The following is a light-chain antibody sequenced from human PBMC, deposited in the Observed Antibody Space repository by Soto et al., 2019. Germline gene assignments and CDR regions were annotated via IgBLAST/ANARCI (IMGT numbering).Light chain of an antibody. CDR2: EVT. Sequence: QSVLTQPPSASGSPGQSVTISCTGTSSDVGGYNYVSWYQQYPGRAPKLMIYEVTKRPSGVPDRFSGSKSGNXASLTVSGLQAEDEADYYCSSYAASNNFYFVFGGGTKXTVL. J-gene: IGLJ3*02. CDR1: SSDVGGYNY. CDR3: SSYAASNNFYFV. V-gene: IGLV2-8*01.